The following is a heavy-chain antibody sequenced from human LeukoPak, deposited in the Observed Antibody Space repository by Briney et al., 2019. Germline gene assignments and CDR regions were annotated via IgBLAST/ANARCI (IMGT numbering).Heavy chain of an antibody. Sequence: SETLSLTCAVYGGSFSGYYWSWIRQPPGKGLEWIGEINHSGSTNYNPSLTSRVTISVDTSKNQFSLKLSSVTAADTAVYYCARGPCSSTSCYFNYWGQGTLVTVSS. D-gene: IGHD2-2*01. CDR1: GGSFSGYY. J-gene: IGHJ4*02. CDR3: ARGPCSSTSCYFNY. V-gene: IGHV4-34*01. CDR2: INHSGST.